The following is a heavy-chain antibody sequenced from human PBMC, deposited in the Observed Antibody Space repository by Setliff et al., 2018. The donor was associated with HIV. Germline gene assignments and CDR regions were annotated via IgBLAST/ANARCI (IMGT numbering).Heavy chain of an antibody. D-gene: IGHD3-10*01. CDR3: ARARGPPLPVLDL. CDR1: GGSISSSSYY. J-gene: IGHJ5*02. V-gene: IGHV4-39*01. Sequence: SETLSLTCTVSGGSISSSSYYWGWIRQPPGKGLEWIGSIYYSGSTYYNPSLKSRVTIFVATSKNQFSLKLSSVTAADTAVYYCARARGPPLPVLDLWGQGTLVTVSS. CDR2: IYYSGST.